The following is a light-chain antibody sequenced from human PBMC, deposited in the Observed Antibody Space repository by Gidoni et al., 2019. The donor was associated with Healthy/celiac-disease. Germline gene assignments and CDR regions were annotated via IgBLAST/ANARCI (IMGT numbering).Light chain of an antibody. J-gene: IGLJ1*01. Sequence: QSVLTQPPSVSGAPGQRVTISCTGSSFNIGAGYDVHWYHQLPGTAPKLLIYGNSNRPSGVPDRFSGSKSGTSASLAITGLQAEDEADYYCQSYDSSLSGPYVFGTGTKVTVL. CDR3: QSYDSSLSGPYV. V-gene: IGLV1-40*01. CDR1: SFNIGAGYD. CDR2: GNS.